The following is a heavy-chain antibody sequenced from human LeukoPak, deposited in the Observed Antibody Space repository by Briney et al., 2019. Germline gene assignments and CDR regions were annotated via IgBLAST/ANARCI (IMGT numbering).Heavy chain of an antibody. CDR3: ARAGSFWHYVY. D-gene: IGHD1-7*01. CDR2: IKQDGSEK. Sequence: GGSLRLSCAASRFTFSSYWMSWVRQTPGKGLEWVANIKQDGSEKYYVDSVKGRFTISRDNAKNSLSLQMNGLRVEDTAVYYCARAGSFWHYVYWGQGTLVTVSS. J-gene: IGHJ4*02. CDR1: RFTFSSYW. V-gene: IGHV3-7*01.